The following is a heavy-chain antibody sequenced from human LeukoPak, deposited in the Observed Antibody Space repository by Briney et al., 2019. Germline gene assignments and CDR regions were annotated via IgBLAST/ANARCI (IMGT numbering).Heavy chain of an antibody. V-gene: IGHV1-2*02. D-gene: IGHD3-10*01. CDR2: INPNSGGT. J-gene: IGHJ4*02. Sequence: GASVKVSCKASGYTFTGYYMHWVRQAPGQGLEWMGWINPNSGGTNYAQKFQGRVTMTRDTSISTAYMELSRLRSDDTAVYYCARIEPAMVRGVIIIDYFDYWGQGTLVTVSS. CDR3: ARIEPAMVRGVIIIDYFDY. CDR1: GYTFTGYY.